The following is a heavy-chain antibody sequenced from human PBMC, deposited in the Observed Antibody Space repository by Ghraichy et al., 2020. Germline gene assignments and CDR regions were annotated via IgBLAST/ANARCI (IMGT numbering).Heavy chain of an antibody. CDR2: IHDTGKT. D-gene: IGHD3-3*01. CDR1: GGSLSGGNW. Sequence: PETLSLTCSVSGGSLSGGNWWTWVRQPPGRGLEWIAEIHDTGKTDSNPSLSSRVSISLDTAMNQFSLNLRSVTAADTAVYYCARAPGYYDFWGGTKKNYFYYGMDVWGQGTTVIVSS. CDR3: ARAPGYYDFWGGTKKNYFYYGMDV. J-gene: IGHJ6*02. V-gene: IGHV4-4*03.